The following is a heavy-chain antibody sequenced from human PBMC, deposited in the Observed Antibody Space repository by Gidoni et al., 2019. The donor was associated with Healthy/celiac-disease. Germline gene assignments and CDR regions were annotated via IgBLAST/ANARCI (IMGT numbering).Heavy chain of an antibody. V-gene: IGHV1-24*01. CDR3: ATPSITGTNRVLVLWAFDI. CDR2: FDPEDGET. Sequence: QVQLVQSGAEVKKPGASVKVYCKVSGYTLTELSMHWVRQAPGKGLEWMGGFDPEDGETIYAQKFQGRVTMTEDTSTDTAYMELSSLRSEDTAVYYCATPSITGTNRVLVLWAFDIWGQGTMVTVSS. D-gene: IGHD1-7*01. CDR1: GYTLTELS. J-gene: IGHJ3*02.